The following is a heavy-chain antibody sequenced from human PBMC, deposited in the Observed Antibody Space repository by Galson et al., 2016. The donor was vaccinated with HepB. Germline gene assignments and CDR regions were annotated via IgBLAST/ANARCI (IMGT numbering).Heavy chain of an antibody. D-gene: IGHD6-13*01. CDR2: IYPGDSDT. CDR1: GYSFANFW. V-gene: IGHV5-51*01. Sequence: QSGAEVKKPGESLKISCKGFGYSFANFWIGWVRQMPGKGLEWTGIIYPGDSDTTYSPSFQGQVTISADKSTNTAYLQWSSLKASDTAMYYCARLTAIAGDNWFDPWGQGTLITVSS. J-gene: IGHJ5*02. CDR3: ARLTAIAGDNWFDP.